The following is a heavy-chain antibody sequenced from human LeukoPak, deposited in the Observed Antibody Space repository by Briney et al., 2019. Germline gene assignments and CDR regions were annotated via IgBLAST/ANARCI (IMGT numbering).Heavy chain of an antibody. CDR3: AGGSGWTTNY. CDR2: IKQDGSEQ. V-gene: IGHV3-7*04. J-gene: IGHJ4*02. Sequence: GGSLRLSCAASGFTFSSYWMNWVRQAPGKGLEWVANIKQDGSEQYYVDSVKGRFTVTRDNAKNSLHLQMNSLRVEDTAVYYCAGGSGWTTNYWGQGTLVTVSS. D-gene: IGHD3-3*01. CDR1: GFTFSSYW.